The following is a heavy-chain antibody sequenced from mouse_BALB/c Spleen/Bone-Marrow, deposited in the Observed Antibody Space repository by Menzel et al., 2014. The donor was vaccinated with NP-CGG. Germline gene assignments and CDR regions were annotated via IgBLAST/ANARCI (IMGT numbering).Heavy chain of an antibody. J-gene: IGHJ4*01. V-gene: IGHV2-9*02. CDR1: GFSLASYG. CDR3: ARGSYFYSMDY. Sequence: QVQLQQSGPGLVAPSQSLSITCTISGFSLASYGVHWVRQPPGEGLEWLGVMWAGGSTNYNSAPMSKLSISKDNSESQVFLKMNSLQTHDTAMYYCARGSYFYSMDYWGQGTSVTVSS. CDR2: MWAGGST.